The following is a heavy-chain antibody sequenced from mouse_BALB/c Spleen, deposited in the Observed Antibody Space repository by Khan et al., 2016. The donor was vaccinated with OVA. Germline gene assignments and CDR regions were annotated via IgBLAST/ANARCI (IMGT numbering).Heavy chain of an antibody. D-gene: IGHD2-10*02. CDR2: IWGGGNT. CDR1: GFSLTDYD. J-gene: IGHJ4*01. V-gene: IGHV2-6-5*01. Sequence: VKLMESGPGLVAPSQSLSITCTVSGFSLTDYDVSWIHQPPGKGLEWLGVIWGGGNTYYNSALKSRLSISKDNSRSQVFLKMNSLQTNDTAMYYCAKGVWSYYFALDYWGQGTSVTVSS. CDR3: AKGVWSYYFALDY.